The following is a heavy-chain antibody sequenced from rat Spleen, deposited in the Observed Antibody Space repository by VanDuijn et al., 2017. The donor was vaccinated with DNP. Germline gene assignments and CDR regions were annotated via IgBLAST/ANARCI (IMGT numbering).Heavy chain of an antibody. Sequence: EVRLVESGGDEVQPGGSLKLSCVASGFTFNDYWMTWIRQIPGKGLEWIASITSNGGGAFYLDSVRGRFTISRDNAKNTLYLQMNSLRSEDTATYYCARGGRSYFDYWGQGVMVTVSS. CDR3: ARGGRSYFDY. CDR2: ITSNGGGA. CDR1: GFTFNDYW. J-gene: IGHJ2*01. D-gene: IGHD1-11*01. V-gene: IGHV5-31*01.